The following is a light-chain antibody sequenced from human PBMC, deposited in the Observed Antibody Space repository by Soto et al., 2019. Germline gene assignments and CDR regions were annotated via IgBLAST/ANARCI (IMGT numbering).Light chain of an antibody. Sequence: DIVVTQSPVSLSVTPGEPASISCRSSQNLLHIGGYNYLDWYLQKAGQSPQLLIFEGSNRFSGVPDRFSGSGSGADFLLNISRVEAEDVGVYYCMQSIQVLPTFGHGTRLEIK. CDR2: EGS. CDR1: QNLLHIGGYNY. CDR3: MQSIQVLPT. V-gene: IGKV2D-29*02. J-gene: IGKJ5*01.